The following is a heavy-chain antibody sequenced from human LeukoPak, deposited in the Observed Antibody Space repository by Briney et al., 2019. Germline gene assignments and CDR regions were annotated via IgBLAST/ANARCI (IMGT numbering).Heavy chain of an antibody. Sequence: SETLSLTCTVSGGSISSYYWSWIRQPAGKGLEWIGRIYTSGSTNYNPSLKSRVTMSVDTSKNQFSLKVSSVTAADSAVYYCARDALSDYGDYVGYFDYWGQGTLVTVSS. CDR2: IYTSGST. CDR1: GGSISSYY. CDR3: ARDALSDYGDYVGYFDY. D-gene: IGHD4-17*01. J-gene: IGHJ4*02. V-gene: IGHV4-4*07.